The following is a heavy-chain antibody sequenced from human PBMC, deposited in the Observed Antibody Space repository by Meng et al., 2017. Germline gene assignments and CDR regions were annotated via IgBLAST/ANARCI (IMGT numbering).Heavy chain of an antibody. Sequence: QGRVVPSGAEVKKPGSSVKVSCKASGGTFSSYTISWVRQAPGQGLEWMGRIIPILGIANYAQKFQGRVTITADKSTSTAYMELSSLRSEDTAVYYCARDPHYYDSRGEFNPWGQGTLVTVSS. CDR3: ARDPHYYDSRGEFNP. V-gene: IGHV1-69*08. CDR1: GGTFSSYT. D-gene: IGHD3-22*01. J-gene: IGHJ5*02. CDR2: IIPILGIA.